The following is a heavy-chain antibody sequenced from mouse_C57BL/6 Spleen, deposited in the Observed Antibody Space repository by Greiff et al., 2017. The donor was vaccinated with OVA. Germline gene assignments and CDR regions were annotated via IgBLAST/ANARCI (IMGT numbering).Heavy chain of an antibody. CDR2: IYPRSGNT. Sequence: QVHVKQSGAELARPGASVKLSCKASGYTFTSYGISWVKQRTGQGLEWIGEIYPRSGNTYYNEKFKGKATLTADKSSSTAYMELRSLTSEDSAVYFCARGSRYAMDYWGQGTSVTVSS. CDR3: ARGSRYAMDY. J-gene: IGHJ4*01. V-gene: IGHV1-81*01. CDR1: GYTFTSYG.